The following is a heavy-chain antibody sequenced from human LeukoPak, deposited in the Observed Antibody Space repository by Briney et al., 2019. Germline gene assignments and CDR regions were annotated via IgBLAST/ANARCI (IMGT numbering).Heavy chain of an antibody. Sequence: HPGGSLRLSCSASGFTVSSNDMSWVRQAPGKGLEWVSGIYSGGATYSADSVKGRFTISRDNSKNTLYLQMNSLRAEDTAVYYCARAGSGSYPFDYWGQGTLVAVSS. CDR1: GFTVSSND. CDR2: IYSGGAT. J-gene: IGHJ4*02. V-gene: IGHV3-53*01. CDR3: ARAGSGSYPFDY. D-gene: IGHD1-26*01.